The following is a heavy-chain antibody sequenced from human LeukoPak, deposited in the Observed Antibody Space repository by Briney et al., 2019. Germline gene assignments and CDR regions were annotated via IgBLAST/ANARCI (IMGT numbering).Heavy chain of an antibody. D-gene: IGHD6-6*01. J-gene: IGHJ5*02. CDR1: GYSFTSYW. CDR2: IYPGDSDT. V-gene: IGHV5-51*01. CDR3: ARHEYSSSPTRYNWFDP. Sequence: GESLKISCKGSGYSFTSYWIGWVRQMPGKGLERMGIIYPGDSDTRYSPSFQGQVTISADKSISTAYLQWSSLKASDTAMYYCARHEYSSSPTRYNWFDPWGQGTLVTVSS.